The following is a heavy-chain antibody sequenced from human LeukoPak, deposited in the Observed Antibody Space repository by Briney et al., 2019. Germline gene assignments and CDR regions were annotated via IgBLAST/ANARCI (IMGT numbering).Heavy chain of an antibody. D-gene: IGHD6-13*01. Sequence: GGSLRLSCAASGFTFSTYALHWVRQAPGKGLEWVALISFDGSNKYYADSVKGRFTISRDNTKNTVFLLMNSLRDEDTAAYYCARSPGIVAAVNQWGQGTLVTVSS. V-gene: IGHV3-30-3*01. J-gene: IGHJ4*02. CDR2: ISFDGSNK. CDR1: GFTFSTYA. CDR3: ARSPGIVAAVNQ.